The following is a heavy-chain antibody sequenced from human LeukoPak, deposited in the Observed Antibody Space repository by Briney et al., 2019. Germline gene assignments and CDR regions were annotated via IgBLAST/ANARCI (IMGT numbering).Heavy chain of an antibody. CDR3: ARGNDFY. CDR1: GFTFSRYW. D-gene: IGHD3/OR15-3a*01. Sequence: GGSLRLSCAASGFTFSRYWMSWVRQAPGKGLEWAANIKQDGSEKYYVDSVKGRFTISRDNAKNSLYLQMNSLRAEDTAVYYCARGNDFYWGQGTLVTVSS. CDR2: IKQDGSEK. J-gene: IGHJ4*02. V-gene: IGHV3-7*01.